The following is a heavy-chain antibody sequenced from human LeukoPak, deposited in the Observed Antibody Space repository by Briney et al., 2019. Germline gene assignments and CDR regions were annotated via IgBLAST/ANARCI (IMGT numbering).Heavy chain of an antibody. CDR2: IKQDGSEK. J-gene: IGHJ4*02. Sequence: GGSLRLSCAASGFTFSSYWRSWVRQAPGKGLEWVANIKQDGSEKYYVDSVKGRFTISRDNAKNSLYLQMNSLRAEDTAVYYCATGLRLYYFDYWGQGTLVTVSS. CDR1: GFTFSSYW. D-gene: IGHD4-17*01. V-gene: IGHV3-7*01. CDR3: ATGLRLYYFDY.